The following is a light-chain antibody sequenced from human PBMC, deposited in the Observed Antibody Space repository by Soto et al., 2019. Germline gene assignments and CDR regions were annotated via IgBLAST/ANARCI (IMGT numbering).Light chain of an antibody. V-gene: IGLV2-11*01. J-gene: IGLJ3*02. CDR1: SSDVGGYRF. CDR3: CSFAGSYTWV. CDR2: DVS. Sequence: QSALTQPRSVSGSPGQSVTISCTGTSSDVGGYRFVSWYLKQPGKVPKLLIYDVSKRPSGVPDRFSGSKSGNTASLTISGFWTDDETDYYCCSFAGSYTWVFGGRTKLPVL.